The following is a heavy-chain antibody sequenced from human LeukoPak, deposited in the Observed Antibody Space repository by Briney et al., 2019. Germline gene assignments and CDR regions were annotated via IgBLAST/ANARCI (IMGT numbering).Heavy chain of an antibody. J-gene: IGHJ4*02. Sequence: SETLSLTCTVSGGSISSSSYYWGWIRQPPGKGLEWIGSIYYSGSTYYNPSLKSRVAISVDTSKNQFSLKLSSVTAADTAVYYCARHGVGSGWYFDYWGQGTLVTVSS. V-gene: IGHV4-39*01. CDR3: ARHGVGSGWYFDY. CDR1: GGSISSSSYY. D-gene: IGHD6-19*01. CDR2: IYYSGST.